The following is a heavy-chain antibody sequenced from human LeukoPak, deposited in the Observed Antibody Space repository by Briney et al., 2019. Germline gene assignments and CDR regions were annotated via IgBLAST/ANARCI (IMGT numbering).Heavy chain of an antibody. Sequence: GASVKVSCKSSGYTFTTYYMHWVRQAPGQGLEWMGGIIPIFGTANYAQKFQGRVTITADESTSTAYMELSSLRSEDTAVYYCAGHEMVAYCGGDCLYYFDYWGQGTLVTVSS. CDR3: AGHEMVAYCGGDCLYYFDY. CDR1: GYTFTTYY. CDR2: IIPIFGTA. V-gene: IGHV1-69*13. D-gene: IGHD2-21*02. J-gene: IGHJ4*02.